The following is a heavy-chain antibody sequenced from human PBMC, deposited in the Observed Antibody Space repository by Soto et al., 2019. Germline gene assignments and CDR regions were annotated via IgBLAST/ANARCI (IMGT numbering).Heavy chain of an antibody. J-gene: IGHJ6*02. D-gene: IGHD2-15*01. V-gene: IGHV1-69*01. Sequence: QAQLEQSGGEVKKPGSSVKVSCKASRVAFSKFIVTWVRQAPGVGLEWVGGIIPVFGTANYAQKFQGRVTITADEYTSTSYMEVNNLRSDETSVYYCAKVRYRSPMGYYYGMDVWGQGTTVTVSS. CDR2: IIPVFGTA. CDR3: AKVRYRSPMGYYYGMDV. CDR1: RVAFSKFI.